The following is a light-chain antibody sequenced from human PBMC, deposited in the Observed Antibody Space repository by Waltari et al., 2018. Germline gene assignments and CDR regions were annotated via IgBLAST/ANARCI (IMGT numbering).Light chain of an antibody. V-gene: IGLV2-23*01. Sequence: QSALTQPASVSGSPGQPIPISCTGTRSAVVSSSLFSWYRQHPGEAPRVIIFEYTKRPSGVSNRFSGSKSGNTASLTISGLQAEDEADYYCCSYTLTNTWLFGGGTKLTVL. CDR1: RSAVVSSSL. J-gene: IGLJ3*02. CDR2: EYT. CDR3: CSYTLTNTWL.